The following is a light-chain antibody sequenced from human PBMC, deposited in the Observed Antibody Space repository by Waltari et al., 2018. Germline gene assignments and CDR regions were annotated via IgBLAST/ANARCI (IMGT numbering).Light chain of an antibody. J-gene: IGLJ7*01. Sequence: SYVLTQPPSVSVAPGKTAEIICGGNNIDSKSVHWYQQKPGHAPVLIIYYDGDRPPGLPERFSGSNYGHTATLTINRVEAGDEADYYCQVWDSYTDHGVFGGGTQLTVL. V-gene: IGLV3-21*04. CDR1: NIDSKS. CDR2: YDG. CDR3: QVWDSYTDHGV.